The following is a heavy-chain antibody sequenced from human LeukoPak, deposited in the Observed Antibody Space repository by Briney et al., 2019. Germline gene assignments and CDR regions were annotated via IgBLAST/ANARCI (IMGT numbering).Heavy chain of an antibody. CDR1: GFTFSDYY. CDR3: ARVWPLPKDAFDI. CDR2: ISYSGSTM. Sequence: GGSLRLSCAASGFTFSDYYMSWIRQAPAKGLEWVSYISYSGSTMFYADCVKGRFTISRDNAKNSLYLQMNSLRAEDTAVYYCARVWPLPKDAFDIWGQGTVVTVSS. V-gene: IGHV3-11*04. D-gene: IGHD3-10*01. J-gene: IGHJ3*02.